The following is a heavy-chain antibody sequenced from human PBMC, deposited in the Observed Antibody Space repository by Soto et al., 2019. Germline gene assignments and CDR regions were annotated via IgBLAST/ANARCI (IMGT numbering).Heavy chain of an antibody. CDR2: ISYDESNK. Sequence: QVQLVESGGGVGQPGRSLRLSCAASGFTFSSYGMHWVRQAPGKGLEWVAFISYDESNKYYADSVKGRFTISRDNSRTTLYLPMNSLRAEDTAVYFCAKRRNVLRFLEGSSGMEVWCHGTTVTVSS. V-gene: IGHV3-30*18. CDR3: AKRRNVLRFLEGSSGMEV. CDR1: GFTFSSYG. J-gene: IGHJ6*02. D-gene: IGHD3-3*01.